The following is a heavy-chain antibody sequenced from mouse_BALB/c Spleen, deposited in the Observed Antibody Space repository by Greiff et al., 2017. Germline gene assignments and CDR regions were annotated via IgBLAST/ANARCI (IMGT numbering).Heavy chain of an antibody. D-gene: IGHD2-10*01. Sequence: EVKLMESGPELVKPGASVKVSCKVSGYAFTSYNLYWVKQSHGKSLEWIGYIDLYNGGTSYNQKFKGKATLTVDKSSSTAYMHLNSLTSEDSAVYYCASPSYYGNYDYAMDYWGQGTSVTVSS. CDR3: ASPSYYGNYDYAMDY. CDR1: GYAFTSYN. V-gene: IGHV1S135*01. J-gene: IGHJ4*01. CDR2: IDLYNGGT.